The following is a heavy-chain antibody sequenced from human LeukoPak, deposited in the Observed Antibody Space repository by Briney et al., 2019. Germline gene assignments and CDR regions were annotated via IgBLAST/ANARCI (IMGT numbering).Heavy chain of an antibody. CDR3: AREGVLLPGHYGDRHYYYGMDV. V-gene: IGHV3-30*04. CDR2: ISYDGSNQ. D-gene: IGHD4-17*01. Sequence: GGSLRLSCAASGFTFSSYALHWVRQAPGKGLEWVAVISYDGSNQYYTDSVKGRFTISRDNSKNMVYLQMNSLRAEDTAVYSCAREGVLLPGHYGDRHYYYGMDVWGQGTTVTVSS. J-gene: IGHJ6*02. CDR1: GFTFSSYA.